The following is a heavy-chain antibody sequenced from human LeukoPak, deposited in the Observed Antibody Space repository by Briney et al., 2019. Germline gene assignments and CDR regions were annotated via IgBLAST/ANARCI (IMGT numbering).Heavy chain of an antibody. J-gene: IGHJ3*02. CDR3: ARLKQGEGIGAFDI. V-gene: IGHV1-69*06. D-gene: IGHD3-16*01. Sequence: SVKVSCKASGGTFSSYAISWVRQAPGQGLEWMGGIIPIFGTANYAQKFQGRVTITADKSTSTAYMELSSLRSEDTAVYYCARLKQGEGIGAFDIWGQGTMVTISS. CDR1: GGTFSSYA. CDR2: IIPIFGTA.